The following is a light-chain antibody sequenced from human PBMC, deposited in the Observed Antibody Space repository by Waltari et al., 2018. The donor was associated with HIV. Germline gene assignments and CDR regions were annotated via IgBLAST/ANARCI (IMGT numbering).Light chain of an antibody. CDR2: EVN. Sequence: QSALTQPPSASGSPGQSVTISCTGTSSDIGAYNYVSWYQQHPGKAPKLMIYEVNKRPSGVPDRFSGAKSGNVASLTVSGLQDDDEADFYCSSYAGSDNRVVFG. V-gene: IGLV2-8*01. CDR1: SSDIGAYNY. CDR3: SSYAGSDNRVV. J-gene: IGLJ1*01.